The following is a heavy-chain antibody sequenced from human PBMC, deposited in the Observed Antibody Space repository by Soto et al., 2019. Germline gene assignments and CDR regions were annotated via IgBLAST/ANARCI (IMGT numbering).Heavy chain of an antibody. Sequence: PSETLSLTCTVSGGSITSSSYYWGWIRQPPGKGLEWIGSIYYSGSTYYNPSLKSRVTISVDTSKNQFSLKLSSVTAADTAVYYCATQEVGGTYAVPHFDYWGQGTLVTVSS. CDR2: IYYSGST. D-gene: IGHD1-26*01. V-gene: IGHV4-39*01. J-gene: IGHJ4*02. CDR1: GGSITSSSYY. CDR3: ATQEVGGTYAVPHFDY.